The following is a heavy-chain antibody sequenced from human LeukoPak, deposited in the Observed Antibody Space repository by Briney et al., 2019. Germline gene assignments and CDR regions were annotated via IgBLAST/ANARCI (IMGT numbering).Heavy chain of an antibody. J-gene: IGHJ4*02. V-gene: IGHV1-46*01. Sequence: ASVKVSCKASGYTFTSYYLHWVRQAPGQGLEWMGIINPSGGSTSYAQKFQGRVTMTRDTSTSTVYMELSSLRSEDTAVYYCARDLYGDYYFDYWGQGTLVTVSS. CDR2: INPSGGST. CDR3: ARDLYGDYYFDY. CDR1: GYTFTSYY. D-gene: IGHD4-17*01.